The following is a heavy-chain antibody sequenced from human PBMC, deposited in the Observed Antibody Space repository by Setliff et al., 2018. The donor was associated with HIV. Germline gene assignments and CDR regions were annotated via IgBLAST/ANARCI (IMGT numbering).Heavy chain of an antibody. CDR2: ISPTGNT. V-gene: IGHV4-4*09. J-gene: IGHJ5*02. CDR3: ARRLYSSSWTPNWFDP. CDR1: GASISSYY. D-gene: IGHD6-13*01. Sequence: SETLSLTCSVSGASISSYYWSWIRQPPGKGLEWIGYISPTGNTNYNPSLKSRVTISTDTSKNQFSLNVRSVTAADTAVYYCARRLYSSSWTPNWFDPWGQGTLVTVS.